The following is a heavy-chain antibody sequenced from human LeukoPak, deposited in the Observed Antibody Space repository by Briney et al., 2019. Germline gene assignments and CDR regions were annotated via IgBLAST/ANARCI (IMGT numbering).Heavy chain of an antibody. Sequence: PGGSLRLSCAASGFTISDYYMSWIRQPPGKGLEWIGSIYYSGTPYNNPSLRSRVTVSVDTSKNQFSLSLSSVTAADTAVYYCARLLYDSRGHQYLDSWGQGTLVTVSS. CDR3: ARLLYDSRGHQYLDS. V-gene: IGHV4-39*01. CDR1: GFTISDYY. D-gene: IGHD3-22*01. CDR2: IYYSGTP. J-gene: IGHJ4*02.